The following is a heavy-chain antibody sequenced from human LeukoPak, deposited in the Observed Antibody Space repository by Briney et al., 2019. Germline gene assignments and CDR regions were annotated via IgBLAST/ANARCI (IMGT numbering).Heavy chain of an antibody. CDR2: INHSGST. V-gene: IGHV4-30-2*01. Sequence: SQTLPLTCTVSGGSISSGSYYWSWIRQPPGKGLEWIGEINHSGSTNYNPSLKSRVTISVDRSKNQFSLKLSSVTAADTAVYYCASHYGGNSVTFDYWGQGTLVAVSS. CDR1: GGSISSGSYY. D-gene: IGHD4-23*01. CDR3: ASHYGGNSVTFDY. J-gene: IGHJ4*02.